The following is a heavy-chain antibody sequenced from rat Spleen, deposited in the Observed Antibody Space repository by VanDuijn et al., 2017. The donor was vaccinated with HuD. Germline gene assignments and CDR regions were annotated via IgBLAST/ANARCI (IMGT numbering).Heavy chain of an antibody. CDR1: GYSITSNY. Sequence: EVQLQESGPGLVKPSQSLSLTCSVTGYSITSNYWGWIRKFPGDKMEWMGYISYSGCTSYSPSLKSRISITRDTSKNQFFLQLNSVTTEDTATYSCARGTTEGIVSFYWGQGVMVTVSS. CDR2: ISYSGCT. V-gene: IGHV3-1*01. J-gene: IGHJ2*01. D-gene: IGHD1-11*01. CDR3: ARGTTEGIVSFY.